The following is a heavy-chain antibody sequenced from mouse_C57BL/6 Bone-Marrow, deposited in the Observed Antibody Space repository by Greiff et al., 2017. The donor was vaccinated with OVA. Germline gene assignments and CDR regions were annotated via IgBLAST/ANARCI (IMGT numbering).Heavy chain of an antibody. CDR1: GYSITSGYY. J-gene: IGHJ4*01. Sequence: EVQRVESGPGLVKPSQSLSLTCSVTGYSITSGYYWNWIRQFPGNKLEWMGYISYDGSNNYNPSLKNRISITRDTSKNQFFLKLNSVTTEDIATYYCARNAYYSNYDYYAMDYWGQGTSVTVSS. CDR3: ARNAYYSNYDYYAMDY. D-gene: IGHD2-5*01. V-gene: IGHV3-6*01. CDR2: ISYDGSN.